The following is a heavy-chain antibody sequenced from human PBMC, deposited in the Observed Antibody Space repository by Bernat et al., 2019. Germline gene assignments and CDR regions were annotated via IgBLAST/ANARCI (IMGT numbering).Heavy chain of an antibody. J-gene: IGHJ5*02. CDR2: INAGNGNT. D-gene: IGHD1-7*01. CDR3: ARVLGTMGFDP. CDR1: GYTFTSYA. V-gene: IGHV1-3*01. Sequence: QVQLVQSGAEVKKPGASVKVSCKASGYTFTSYAMHWVRQAPGQRLEWMGWINAGNGNTKYSQKFQGRVTITRDTSASAAYMELSSLRSEDTAVYYCARVLGTMGFDPWGQGTLVTVSS.